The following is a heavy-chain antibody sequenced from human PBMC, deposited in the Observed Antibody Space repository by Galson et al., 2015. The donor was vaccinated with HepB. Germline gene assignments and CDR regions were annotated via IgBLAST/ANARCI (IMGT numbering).Heavy chain of an antibody. CDR3: AREGRVGAARFDY. V-gene: IGHV1-2*02. CDR2: INPNSGGT. D-gene: IGHD6-6*01. Sequence: SVKVSCKASGYTFTGYYMHWVRQAPGQGLEWMGWINPNSGGTNYAQKFQGRVTMTRDTSISTAYMELSRLRSDDTAVYYCAREGRVGAARFDYWGQGTLVTVSS. CDR1: GYTFTGYY. J-gene: IGHJ4*02.